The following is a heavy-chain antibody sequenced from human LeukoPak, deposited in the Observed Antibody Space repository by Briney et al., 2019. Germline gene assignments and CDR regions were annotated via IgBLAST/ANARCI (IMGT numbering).Heavy chain of an antibody. J-gene: IGHJ4*02. D-gene: IGHD6-19*01. CDR2: IYPGDADT. CDR1: GYTFSTYW. V-gene: IGHV5-51*01. CDR3: ATNLAVAGSGVFDY. Sequence: GESLKIPCQGSGYTFSTYWIAWVRQMLGKGLEWMGIIYPGDADTRYSPSFQGQVTISADKSISTAYLQWSSLKASDTAMYYCATNLAVAGSGVFDYWGQGTLVTVSS.